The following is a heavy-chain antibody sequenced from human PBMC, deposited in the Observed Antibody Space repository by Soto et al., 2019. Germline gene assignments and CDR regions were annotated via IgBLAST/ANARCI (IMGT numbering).Heavy chain of an antibody. CDR1: GGSFSGYY. CDR2: INHSGST. Sequence: QVQLQQWGAGLLKPSETLSLTCAVYGGSFSGYYWSWIRQPPGQGLEWIGEINHSGSTNYNPSLKSRVPISVDTSKNQFSLKLSSVTAADTAVYYCARGRVVVVAATREINWFDPWGQGTLVTVSS. D-gene: IGHD2-15*01. J-gene: IGHJ5*02. CDR3: ARGRVVVVAATREINWFDP. V-gene: IGHV4-34*01.